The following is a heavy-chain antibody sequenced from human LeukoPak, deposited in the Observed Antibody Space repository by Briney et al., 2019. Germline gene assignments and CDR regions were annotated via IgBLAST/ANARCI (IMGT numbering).Heavy chain of an antibody. CDR3: ASAIAVAGRIGVFDY. CDR2: INHSGST. D-gene: IGHD6-19*01. Sequence: SETLSLTCVLYGGSFSGYYWSWVRQPPGKGLEWIREINHSGSTNYNPSLKSRVTISVDTSKNQFSLKLSSVTAADTAVYYCASAIAVAGRIGVFDYWGQGSLVTVSS. J-gene: IGHJ4*02. CDR1: GGSFSGYY. V-gene: IGHV4-34*01.